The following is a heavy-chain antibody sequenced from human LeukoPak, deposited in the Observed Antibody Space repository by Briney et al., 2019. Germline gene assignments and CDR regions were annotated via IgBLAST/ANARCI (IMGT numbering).Heavy chain of an antibody. CDR2: ISSSSTTI. D-gene: IGHD6-6*01. J-gene: IGHJ3*02. V-gene: IGHV3-48*04. Sequence: GGSLRLSCAASGFTFSSYSMMWVRQAPGKGLEWVSYISSSSTTIYYADSVKGRFTISRDNAKNSLYLQMNSLRAEDTALYYCARVAARVGNAFDIWGQGTMVTVSS. CDR3: ARVAARVGNAFDI. CDR1: GFTFSSYS.